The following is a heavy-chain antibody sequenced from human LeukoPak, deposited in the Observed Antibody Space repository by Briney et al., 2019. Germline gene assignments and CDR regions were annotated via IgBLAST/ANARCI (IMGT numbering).Heavy chain of an antibody. D-gene: IGHD1-26*01. CDR1: GFIFDDYG. Sequence: PGGSLRLSCAASGFIFDDYGMSWVRQAPGKGLEWVPGINWNGGSTGYADSVKGRFTISRDNAKNSLYLQMNSLRAEDTALYYCARRIVGATNWFDPWGQGTLVTVSS. V-gene: IGHV3-20*04. CDR2: INWNGGST. J-gene: IGHJ5*02. CDR3: ARRIVGATNWFDP.